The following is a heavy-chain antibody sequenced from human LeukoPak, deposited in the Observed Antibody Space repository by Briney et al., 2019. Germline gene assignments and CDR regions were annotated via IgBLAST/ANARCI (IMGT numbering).Heavy chain of an antibody. J-gene: IGHJ4*02. CDR3: ARGGVGSFDY. Sequence: GGSLRLSCAASGFTVSSNYMGWVRQAPGKGLEWVSVIYSGGDTYYTDSVKGRFTISRDNSKNMIYLEMTSLKAEDTAVYYCARGGVGSFDYWGQGALVTVSP. D-gene: IGHD1-26*01. CDR1: GFTVSSNY. CDR2: IYSGGDT. V-gene: IGHV3-66*01.